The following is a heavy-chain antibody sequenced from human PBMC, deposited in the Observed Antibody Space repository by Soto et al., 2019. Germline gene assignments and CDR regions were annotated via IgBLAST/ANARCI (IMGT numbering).Heavy chain of an antibody. CDR3: ARVRGRYCSSTSCPTGWFDP. Sequence: QVQLQESGPGLVKPSGTLSLTCAVSGGSISSSNWWSWVRQPPGKGLEWIGEIYHSGSTNYNPSLKSRVTISVDKSTNQFSLKLSSVTAADTAVYYCARVRGRYCSSTSCPTGWFDPWGQGTLVTVSS. D-gene: IGHD2-2*01. V-gene: IGHV4-4*02. CDR2: IYHSGST. J-gene: IGHJ5*02. CDR1: GGSISSSNW.